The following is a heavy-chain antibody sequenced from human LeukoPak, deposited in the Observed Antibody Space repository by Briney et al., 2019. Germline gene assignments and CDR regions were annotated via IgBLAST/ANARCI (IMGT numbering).Heavy chain of an antibody. V-gene: IGHV4-59*01. Sequence: SETLSLTCTVSGGSISSYYWSWIRQPPGKGLEWIGYIYYSGSTNYNPSLKSRVTISVDTSKNQFSLKLGSVTAADTAVYYCASVSSSSWYYFDYWGQGTLVTVSS. CDR3: ASVSSSSWYYFDY. CDR2: IYYSGST. CDR1: GGSISSYY. D-gene: IGHD6-13*01. J-gene: IGHJ4*02.